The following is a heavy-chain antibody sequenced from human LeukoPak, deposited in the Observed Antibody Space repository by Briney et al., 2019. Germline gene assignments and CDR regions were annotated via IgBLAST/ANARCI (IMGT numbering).Heavy chain of an antibody. CDR3: AAGPNSGTAMLVDV. Sequence: ASVKVSCKASGFTFSTSAVHWVRQARGQRLEWIGWIVVGSGYTTYAQKFQERVTITRDMSTTTAYMELSSLTSEDTAFYYCAAGPNSGTAMLVDVWGKGTTVTVFS. J-gene: IGHJ6*04. CDR1: GFTFSTSA. D-gene: IGHD1-26*01. V-gene: IGHV1-58*01. CDR2: IVVGSGYT.